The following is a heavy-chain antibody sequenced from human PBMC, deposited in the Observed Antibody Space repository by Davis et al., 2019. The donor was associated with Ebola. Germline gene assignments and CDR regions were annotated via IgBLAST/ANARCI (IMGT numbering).Heavy chain of an antibody. J-gene: IGHJ4*02. CDR1: GFTFTNAW. Sequence: GESLKISCAASGFTFTNAWMSWVRQAPGKGLEWVANIKQDGSERYYVDSVRGRFTISRDNAKNSLYLQMNSLRVEDTAVYYCARGIMKYYFEYWGQGSLVTVSS. V-gene: IGHV3-7*01. CDR3: ARGIMKYYFEY. D-gene: IGHD3-16*01. CDR2: IKQDGSER.